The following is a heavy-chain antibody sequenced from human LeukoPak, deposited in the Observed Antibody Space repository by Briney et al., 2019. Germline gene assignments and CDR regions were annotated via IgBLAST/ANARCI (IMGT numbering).Heavy chain of an antibody. CDR3: ARIAAAGTEDYGMDV. CDR2: ISSSSSYI. Sequence: GGSLRLSCAASGFTFSIYSMTWVRQAPGKGLEWVSSISSSSSYIYYAGSLKGRPTISRDNAENSLYLQMNSLRAEDTAVYYCARIAAAGTEDYGMDVWGTGTTVTVSS. V-gene: IGHV3-21*01. CDR1: GFTFSIYS. D-gene: IGHD6-13*01. J-gene: IGHJ6*04.